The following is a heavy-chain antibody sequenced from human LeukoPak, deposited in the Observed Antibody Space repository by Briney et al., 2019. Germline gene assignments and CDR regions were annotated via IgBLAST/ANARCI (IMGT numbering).Heavy chain of an antibody. CDR2: IWYDGSNK. J-gene: IGHJ6*04. CDR3: ARDTIGMDV. D-gene: IGHD5-24*01. CDR1: GFTFSSYG. V-gene: IGHV3-33*01. Sequence: GRSLRLSCAASGFTFSSYGMHWVRQAPGKGLEWVAVIWYDGSNKYYADSVKGRFTISRDNSKSTLYLQMNSLRAEDTVVYYCARDTIGMDVWGKGTTVTVSS.